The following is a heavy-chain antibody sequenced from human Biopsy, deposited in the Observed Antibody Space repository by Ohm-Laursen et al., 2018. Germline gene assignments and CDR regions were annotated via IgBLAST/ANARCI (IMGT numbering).Heavy chain of an antibody. D-gene: IGHD3-9*01. CDR3: AKQGATILSSFDS. J-gene: IGHJ5*01. V-gene: IGHV3-7*01. Sequence: PRLSCAASGFTFSSYWMGWVRQAPGKGLEWVANINLDGSEKYYVDSVKGRFTMSRDNAKNSLYLQMNSLGAEDTAVYYCAKQGATILSSFDSWGQGTLVTVSS. CDR1: GFTFSSYW. CDR2: INLDGSEK.